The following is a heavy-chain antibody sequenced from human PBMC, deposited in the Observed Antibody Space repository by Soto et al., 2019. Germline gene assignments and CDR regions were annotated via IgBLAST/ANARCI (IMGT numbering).Heavy chain of an antibody. CDR3: AGTLAAAAYYYGMDV. V-gene: IGHV5-10-1*01. CDR2: IDPSDSYT. J-gene: IGHJ6*02. CDR1: GYSFTSYW. Sequence: GESLKISCKGSGYSFTSYWISWVRQMPGKGLEWMGRIDPSDSYTNYSPSFQGHVTISADKSISTAYLQWSSLKASDTAMYYCAGTLAAAAYYYGMDVWGQGTTVTVSS. D-gene: IGHD6-13*01.